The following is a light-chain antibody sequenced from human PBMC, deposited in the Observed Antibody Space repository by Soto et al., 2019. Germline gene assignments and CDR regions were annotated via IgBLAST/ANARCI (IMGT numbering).Light chain of an antibody. CDR2: DAY. Sequence: EVVLTQSPVTLXXXXXERATLSCRASQSFRGLLAWYQQKPGQAPRLLIYDAYNRATGIPPRFSGSGSGTDFTLTISSLEPEDSAVYYCQQRHMWPITFGQGTRLEIK. V-gene: IGKV3-11*01. J-gene: IGKJ5*01. CDR1: QSFRGL. CDR3: QQRHMWPIT.